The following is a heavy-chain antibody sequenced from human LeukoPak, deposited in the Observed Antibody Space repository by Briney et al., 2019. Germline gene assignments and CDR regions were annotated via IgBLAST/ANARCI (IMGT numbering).Heavy chain of an antibody. CDR1: GGSISGYY. CDR3: AREGSGPTGDAFDI. V-gene: IGHV4-59*01. Sequence: SETLSLTCTVSGGSISGYYWSWIRQPPGKGLEWIGYIYYSGSTNYNPSLKSRVTISVDTSKHQFSLKLSSVTAADTAVYYCAREGSGPTGDAFDIWGQGTMVTVSS. D-gene: IGHD2-15*01. J-gene: IGHJ3*02. CDR2: IYYSGST.